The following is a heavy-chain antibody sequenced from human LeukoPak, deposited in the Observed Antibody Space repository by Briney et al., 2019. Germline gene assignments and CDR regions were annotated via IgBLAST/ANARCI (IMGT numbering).Heavy chain of an antibody. D-gene: IGHD6-13*01. CDR2: IWYDGTNK. V-gene: IGHV3-33*08. Sequence: GGPLRLSCAASGFSFSTYAVSWVREAPDKGLDWVAVIWYDGTNKYYADSVKGRFTISRDNSKNTLYLQMNSLRAEDTAVYYCARGGRQLVRWNFDYWGQGTLVTVSS. CDR1: GFSFSTYA. CDR3: ARGGRQLVRWNFDY. J-gene: IGHJ4*02.